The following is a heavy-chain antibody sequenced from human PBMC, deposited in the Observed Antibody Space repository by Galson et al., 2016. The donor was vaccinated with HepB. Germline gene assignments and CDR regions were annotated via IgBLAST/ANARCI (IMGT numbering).Heavy chain of an antibody. Sequence: LSLTCAVSGASIIDQLWWSWVRQTPGKGLEWIGDIYHSGTTAYNPSPASRLTMSVDTAKNQFSLKLTSVTSADTAVYYCVRRVGDWSYFGNYFFDFWGQGTLVTVSS. V-gene: IGHV4-4*02. CDR1: GASIIDQLW. CDR2: IYHSGTT. D-gene: IGHD1-26*01. J-gene: IGHJ4*02. CDR3: VRRVGDWSYFGNYFFDF.